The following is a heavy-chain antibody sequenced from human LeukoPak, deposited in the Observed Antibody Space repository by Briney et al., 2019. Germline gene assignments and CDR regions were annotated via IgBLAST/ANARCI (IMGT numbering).Heavy chain of an antibody. J-gene: IGHJ3*02. CDR2: INSDGSTT. Sequence: GGSLRLSCAASGFTFSSYWMHWVRQAPGKGLVWVSRINSDGSTTSYADSVKGRFTISRDNAKNTLYLQMNSLRAEDTAVYYCARDTADDAFDIWGQGTMVTVSS. V-gene: IGHV3-74*01. CDR1: GFTFSSYW. CDR3: ARDTADDAFDI.